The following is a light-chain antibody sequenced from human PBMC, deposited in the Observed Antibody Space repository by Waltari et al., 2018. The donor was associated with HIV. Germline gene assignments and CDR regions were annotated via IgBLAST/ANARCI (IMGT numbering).Light chain of an antibody. Sequence: QSALTQPRSVSGSPGQSVNISCTGTSSDIGGYKYVSWYQQQPDKAPKLLIDDVTERPSGVPARFSGSRSGNTASLSISGLQAADEADYYCCSYICSSFSYAFGSGTRVSVL. CDR1: SSDIGGYKY. CDR2: DVT. CDR3: CSYICSSFSYA. V-gene: IGLV2-11*01. J-gene: IGLJ1*01.